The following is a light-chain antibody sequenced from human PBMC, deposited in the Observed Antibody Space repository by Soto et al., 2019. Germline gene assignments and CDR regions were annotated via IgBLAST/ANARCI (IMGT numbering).Light chain of an antibody. J-gene: IGKJ4*01. V-gene: IGKV3-11*01. CDR2: DAS. CDR3: QQYYNWPPLT. CDR1: QSIGLA. Sequence: EIVLTQSPATLSLSPGERATLSCRASQSIGLAIAWYQHKPGQAPRLLIFDASQRATGIPARFRGSGSGTDFTLSISSLEPEDFAVYYCQQYYNWPPLTFGGGTKVEIK.